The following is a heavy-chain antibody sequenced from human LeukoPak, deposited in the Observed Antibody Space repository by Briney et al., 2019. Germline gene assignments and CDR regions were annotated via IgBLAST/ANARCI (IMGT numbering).Heavy chain of an antibody. CDR3: TRHIPAAGYYFYGMDV. Sequence: GGSLRLSCTASGFTFGDYSMSWFRQAPGKGLEWVGFIRITSYGGTTEYAASVNGGFTISRDDAKSIAYLQMNSLITEDTAVYYCTRHIPAAGYYFYGMDVWGQGTTVTVSS. V-gene: IGHV3-49*03. CDR1: GFTFGDYS. CDR2: IRITSYGGTT. J-gene: IGHJ6*02. D-gene: IGHD6-13*01.